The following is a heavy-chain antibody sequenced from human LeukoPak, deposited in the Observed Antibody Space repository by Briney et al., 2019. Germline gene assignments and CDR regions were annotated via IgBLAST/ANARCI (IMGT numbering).Heavy chain of an antibody. CDR3: ARVSPRTASVDY. J-gene: IGHJ4*02. Sequence: EILSLTCTVSGGSISSSSYYWGWIRQPPGKGLEWIGRIYTSGSTNYNPSLKSRVTISLDTSKNQFSLNLSSVTAADTAVYYCARVSPRTASVDYWGQGTLVTVSS. CDR1: GGSISSSSYY. D-gene: IGHD2-21*02. V-gene: IGHV4-39*01. CDR2: IYTSGST.